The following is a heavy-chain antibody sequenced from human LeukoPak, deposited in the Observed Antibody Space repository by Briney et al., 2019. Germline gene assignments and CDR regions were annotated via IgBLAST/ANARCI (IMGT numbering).Heavy chain of an antibody. CDR1: GYTFTSYG. Sequence: ASVKVSCKASGYTFTSYGISWVRQAPGQGLEWMGWISAYNGNTNYAQKLQGRVTMTTDTSTSTAYMELRSLRSDDTAVYYCARVVEMATTTYYYYYMDVWGKGTTVTVSS. J-gene: IGHJ6*03. CDR3: ARVVEMATTTYYYYYMDV. CDR2: ISAYNGNT. V-gene: IGHV1-18*01. D-gene: IGHD5-24*01.